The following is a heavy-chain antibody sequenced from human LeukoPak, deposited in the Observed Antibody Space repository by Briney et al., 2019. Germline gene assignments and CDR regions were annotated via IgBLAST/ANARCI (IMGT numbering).Heavy chain of an antibody. CDR2: IKQDGSEK. Sequence: GGSLRLSCAASGFTFSSYWMSWVRQAPGKGLEWVANIKQDGSEKYYVDSVKGRFTISRDNAKNSLYLQMNSLRAEDTAVYYCARAQRAVYSSSYTRGDAFDIWGQGTMVTVSS. CDR3: ARAQRAVYSSSYTRGDAFDI. D-gene: IGHD6-13*01. V-gene: IGHV3-7*01. J-gene: IGHJ3*02. CDR1: GFTFSSYW.